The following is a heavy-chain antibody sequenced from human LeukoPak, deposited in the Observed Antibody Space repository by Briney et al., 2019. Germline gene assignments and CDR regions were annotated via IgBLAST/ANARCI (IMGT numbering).Heavy chain of an antibody. CDR2: IYHSGST. Sequence: SETLSLTCAVSGGSISSSNWWSWVRQPPGKGLEWIGEIYHSGSTNYNPSLKSRVTISVDTSKNQFSLKLSSVTAADTAVYYCARHRESIAAAGREYYYYYMDVWGKGTTVTVSS. CDR3: ARHRESIAAAGREYYYYYMDV. D-gene: IGHD6-13*01. CDR1: GGSISSSNW. V-gene: IGHV4-4*02. J-gene: IGHJ6*03.